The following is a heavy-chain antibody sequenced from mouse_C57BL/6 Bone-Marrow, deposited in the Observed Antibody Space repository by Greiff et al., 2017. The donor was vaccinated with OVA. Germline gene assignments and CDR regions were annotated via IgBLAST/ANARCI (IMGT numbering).Heavy chain of an antibody. Sequence: VQLKQPGAELVKPGASVKLSCKASGYTFTSYWMHWVKQRPGRGLEWIGRIDPNSGGTKYNEKFKSKATLTVDKPSSTAYMQLSSLTSEDSAVYYCAREGTYYYGSSRYFDVWGTGTTVTVSS. V-gene: IGHV1-72*01. J-gene: IGHJ1*03. CDR1: GYTFTSYW. D-gene: IGHD1-1*01. CDR3: AREGTYYYGSSRYFDV. CDR2: IDPNSGGT.